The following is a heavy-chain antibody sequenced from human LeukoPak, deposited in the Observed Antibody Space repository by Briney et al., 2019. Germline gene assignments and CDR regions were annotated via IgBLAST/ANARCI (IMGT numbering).Heavy chain of an antibody. CDR2: IYYSGST. Sequence: SETLSLTCTVSGGSISSYYWSWIRQPPGKGLEWIGYIYYSGSTNYNPSLKSRVTISVDTSKNQFSLKLSSVTAADTAVHYCARVSRGVAGIDFDYWGQGTLVTVSS. CDR3: ARVSRGVAGIDFDY. CDR1: GGSISSYY. V-gene: IGHV4-59*01. J-gene: IGHJ4*02. D-gene: IGHD6-19*01.